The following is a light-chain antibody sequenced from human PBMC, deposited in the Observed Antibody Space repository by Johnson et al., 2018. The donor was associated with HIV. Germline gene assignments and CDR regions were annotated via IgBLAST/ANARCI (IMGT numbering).Light chain of an antibody. V-gene: IGLV1-51*01. J-gene: IGLJ1*01. CDR3: GTWDSTLYV. CDR1: SSNIGKNY. CDR2: DNN. Sequence: QSVLTQPPSVSAAPGQKVTISCSGSSSNIGKNYVSWYQQLPGTAPKLLIYDNNKRPSGIPDRFSGSKSGTSATLGITGLQTGDEADYYCGTWDSTLYVFGTGTKVTVL.